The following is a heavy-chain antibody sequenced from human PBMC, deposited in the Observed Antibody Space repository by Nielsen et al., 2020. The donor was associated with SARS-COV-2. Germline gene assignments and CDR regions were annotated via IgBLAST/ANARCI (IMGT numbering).Heavy chain of an antibody. CDR2: VYYNGNT. CDR1: GGSISSSSYY. V-gene: IGHV4-39*01. J-gene: IGHJ4*02. D-gene: IGHD2-15*01. Sequence: SETLSLTCTVSGGSISSSSYYWGWIRRSPGKGLEWIGCVYYNGNTYYNASLRSRVTISLDTSKNQFSLRLSSVTAADTAVFYCAAITGSGWLSTRMGYYFNYWGQGTLVSVSA. CDR3: AAITGSGWLSTRMGYYFNY.